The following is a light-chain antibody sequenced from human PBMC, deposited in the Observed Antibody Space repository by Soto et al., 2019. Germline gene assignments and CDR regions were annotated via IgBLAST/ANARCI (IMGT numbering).Light chain of an antibody. Sequence: EIVFTQSPGTLSLSPGERATLSCRATQSVNNNYLAWYQQKPGQAPRLLIYGASSRFTGIPDRFSGSGSGTDFTLTISRLEPEDFAVYYCQRYGSSPLTFGGGTKVEIK. J-gene: IGKJ4*01. CDR3: QRYGSSPLT. V-gene: IGKV3-20*01. CDR2: GAS. CDR1: QSVNNNY.